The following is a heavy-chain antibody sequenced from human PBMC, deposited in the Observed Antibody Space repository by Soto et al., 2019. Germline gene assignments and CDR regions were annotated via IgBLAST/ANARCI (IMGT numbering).Heavy chain of an antibody. D-gene: IGHD3-10*01. CDR2: VSGGGDNT. CDR1: GLTFNNYA. V-gene: IGHV3-23*04. J-gene: IGHJ4*02. Sequence: EVQLVESGGGLVQPGGSLRLSCAASGLTFNNYAMTWGRPAPGKGVEGVSAVSGGGDNTSYADAVTGRFTVSRDGSKNTLYLQMSSLRAEDTALYYCAKGRGGSGSLTPRVDFWGQGTLVTVSS. CDR3: AKGRGGSGSLTPRVDF.